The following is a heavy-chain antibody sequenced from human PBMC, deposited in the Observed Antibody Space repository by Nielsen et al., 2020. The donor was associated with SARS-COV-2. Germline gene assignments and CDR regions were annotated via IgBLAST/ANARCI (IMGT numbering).Heavy chain of an antibody. CDR3: ARTSGFDPDDAFDV. V-gene: IGHV4-59*01. CDR1: GTSMSGFY. Sequence: SETLSLTCSVSGTSMSGFYWNWVRLPPGKGLEWIGSIHNSGSTNYKSSLRSRVTMSVDGSKNQFSLKLTSVTAADTAVYYCARTSGFDPDDAFDVWGQGTMVTVSS. CDR2: IHNSGST. J-gene: IGHJ3*01. D-gene: IGHD3-10*01.